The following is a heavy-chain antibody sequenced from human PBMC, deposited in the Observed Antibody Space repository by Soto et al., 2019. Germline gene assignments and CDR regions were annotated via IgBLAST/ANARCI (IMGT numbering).Heavy chain of an antibody. CDR3: TSPHCSSTGCYFDY. CDR1: GFTVSSNY. D-gene: IGHD2-2*01. J-gene: IGHJ4*02. V-gene: IGHV3-53*01. Sequence: PGGSLRLSCAASGFTVSSNYMSWVRQAPGKGLEWVSVIYSGGSTYYADSVKGRFTISRDNSKNTLYLQMNSLRAEDTAVYYCTSPHCSSTGCYFDYWGQGTLVTVSS. CDR2: IYSGGST.